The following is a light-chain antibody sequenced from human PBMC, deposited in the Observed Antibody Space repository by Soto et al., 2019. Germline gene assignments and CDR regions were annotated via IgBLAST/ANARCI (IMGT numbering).Light chain of an antibody. Sequence: DIQMTQSPSTLSASVGDRVTITCRASQSISSWLAWYQQKPGKAPKLLIYKASSLESGVPSRVSGSGSGTEFTLPISSLQPDDFATYYCQQYNSYSPLTFGGGTKVEIK. CDR2: KAS. V-gene: IGKV1-5*03. CDR1: QSISSW. J-gene: IGKJ4*01. CDR3: QQYNSYSPLT.